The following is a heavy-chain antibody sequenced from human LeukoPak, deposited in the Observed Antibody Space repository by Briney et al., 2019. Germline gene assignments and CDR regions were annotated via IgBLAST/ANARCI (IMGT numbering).Heavy chain of an antibody. CDR2: IYPGDSGT. D-gene: IGHD3-3*01. CDR1: GYTFSSYW. J-gene: IGHJ4*02. Sequence: GESLKISCKGSGYTFSSYWIGWVRQMPGKGLEWMGIIYPGDSGTRYSPSLQGQVTISVDTSIGTAYLQWSSLKASDTAIYYCARQNDFRLDYWGQGTMVTVSS. V-gene: IGHV5-51*01. CDR3: ARQNDFRLDY.